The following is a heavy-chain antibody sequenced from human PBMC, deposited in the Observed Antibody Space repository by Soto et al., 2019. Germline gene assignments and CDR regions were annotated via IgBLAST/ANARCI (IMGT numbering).Heavy chain of an antibody. D-gene: IGHD3-22*01. CDR2: IYSGGST. Sequence: GGSLRLSCAASGFTVSSNYMSWVRQAPGKGLEWVSVIYSGGSTYYADSVKGRFTISRHNSKNTLYLQMNSLRAEDTAVYYCARRHYYDSSGYYWYFDLWGRGTLVTVSS. J-gene: IGHJ2*01. CDR1: GFTVSSNY. CDR3: ARRHYYDSSGYYWYFDL. V-gene: IGHV3-66*04.